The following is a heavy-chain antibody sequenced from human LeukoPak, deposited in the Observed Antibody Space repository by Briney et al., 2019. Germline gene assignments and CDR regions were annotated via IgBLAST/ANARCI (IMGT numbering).Heavy chain of an antibody. V-gene: IGHV3-20*04. D-gene: IGHD3-22*01. CDR3: ARVSGLGSYYDSSGYPDY. Sequence: GGSLRLSCAASGFTFADFGMSWVRQAPGKGLEWVSGIIWIGGSTGYADSVKGRFTISRDNAKNSLYLQMNSLRAEDTALYYCARVSGLGSYYDSSGYPDYWGQGTLVTVSS. CDR2: IIWIGGST. J-gene: IGHJ4*02. CDR1: GFTFADFG.